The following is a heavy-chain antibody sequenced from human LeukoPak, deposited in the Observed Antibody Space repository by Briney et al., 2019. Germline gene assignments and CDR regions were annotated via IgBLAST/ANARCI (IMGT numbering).Heavy chain of an antibody. J-gene: IGHJ2*01. D-gene: IGHD3-9*01. CDR1: TDSMTSYY. V-gene: IGHV4-59*08. Sequence: SEALSLTCSVSTDSMTSYYCSWIWQPPGKGLEWIGYIYNTGRANYNPSLKSRDSISADTSRNQCSLKFSSVTAADTAVYFCARLHLYYDILTPRYFDLWGRGTLVTVSS. CDR2: IYNTGRA. CDR3: ARLHLYYDILTPRYFDL.